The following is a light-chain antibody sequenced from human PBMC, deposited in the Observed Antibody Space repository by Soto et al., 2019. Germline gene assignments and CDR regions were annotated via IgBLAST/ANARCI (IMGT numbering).Light chain of an antibody. Sequence: NFMLTQPHFVSESPGKTVTISCTRSSGSIASNYVQWYQQRPGSVPTTVIYEDNQRPSGVPDRFSGSIDSSSNSASLTISGLKTEDEADYYCQSYDSSNHAVFGGGTKLTVL. CDR3: QSYDSSNHAV. CDR2: EDN. CDR1: SGSIASNY. J-gene: IGLJ2*01. V-gene: IGLV6-57*03.